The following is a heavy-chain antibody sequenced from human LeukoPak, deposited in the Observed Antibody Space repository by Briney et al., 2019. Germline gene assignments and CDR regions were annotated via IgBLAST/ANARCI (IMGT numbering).Heavy chain of an antibody. CDR3: ARGRRSHLVGY. CDR2: IYTSGST. Sequence: SETLSLTCTVSGGSISSGSYYWSWIRQPAGKGLEWIGRIYTSGSTNYNPSLKSRVTISVDTSKNQFSLKLSSVTAADTAVYYCARGRRSHLVGYWGQGTLVTVSS. V-gene: IGHV4-61*02. J-gene: IGHJ4*02. D-gene: IGHD2-2*01. CDR1: GGSISSGSYY.